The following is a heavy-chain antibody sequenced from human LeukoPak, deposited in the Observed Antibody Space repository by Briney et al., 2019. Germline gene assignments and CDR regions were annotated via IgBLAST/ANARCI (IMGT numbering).Heavy chain of an antibody. Sequence: GGSLRLSCSASGFTFSSYAMHWVRRAPGKGLEYVSAISSNGGSTYYADSVKGRFTISRDNSKNTLYLQMSSLRAEDTAVCYCVKGGIAVAAPFDYWGQGTLVTVSS. CDR2: ISSNGGST. CDR1: GFTFSSYA. J-gene: IGHJ4*02. D-gene: IGHD6-19*01. V-gene: IGHV3-64D*06. CDR3: VKGGIAVAAPFDY.